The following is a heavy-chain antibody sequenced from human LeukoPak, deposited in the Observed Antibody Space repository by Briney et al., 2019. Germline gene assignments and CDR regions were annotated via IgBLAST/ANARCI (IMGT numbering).Heavy chain of an antibody. CDR1: GFTFSSYG. Sequence: GGSLRLSCAASGFTFSSYGMHWVRQAPGKGLEWVAVISYDGSNEYYVDSVKGRFTISRDNSKNTLYLQTDSLRAEDTAVYYCARAPSGYYPYFDYWGQGTLVTVSS. J-gene: IGHJ4*02. V-gene: IGHV3-30*03. D-gene: IGHD3-22*01. CDR3: ARAPSGYYPYFDY. CDR2: ISYDGSNE.